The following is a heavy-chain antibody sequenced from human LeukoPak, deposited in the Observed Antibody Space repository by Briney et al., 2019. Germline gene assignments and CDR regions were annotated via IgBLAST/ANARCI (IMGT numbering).Heavy chain of an antibody. V-gene: IGHV4-34*01. CDR1: GGSVTDYY. D-gene: IGHD6-19*01. CDR2: INHSGST. Sequence: SETLSLTCTVSGGSVTDYYWSWIRQPPGKGLEWIGEINHSGSTNYNPSLKSRVTISVDTSKNQFSLKLSSVTAADTAVYYCARGPAPYSSGWLYFDYWGQGTLVTVSS. CDR3: ARGPAPYSSGWLYFDY. J-gene: IGHJ4*02.